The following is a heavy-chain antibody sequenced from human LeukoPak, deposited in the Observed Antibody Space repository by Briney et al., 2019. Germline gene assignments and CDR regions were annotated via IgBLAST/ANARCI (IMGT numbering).Heavy chain of an antibody. D-gene: IGHD3-3*01. CDR3: ARDRSPPVSYYDFWSGYYID. V-gene: IGHV1-18*01. CDR1: GYTFTSYG. Sequence: ASVKVSCKASGYTFTSYGISWGRQPPGQGLEWMGWISAYNGNTNYAQKLQGRVTMTTDTSTSTAYMELRSLRSDDTAVYYCARDRSPPVSYYDFWSGYYIDWGQGTLVTVSS. CDR2: ISAYNGNT. J-gene: IGHJ4*02.